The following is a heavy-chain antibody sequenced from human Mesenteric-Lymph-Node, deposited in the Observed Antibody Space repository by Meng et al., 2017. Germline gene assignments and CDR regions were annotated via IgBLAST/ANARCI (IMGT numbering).Heavy chain of an antibody. D-gene: IGHD1-26*01. Sequence: PLQELGPGLVKPSQTLSLTCTVSGGAISSGDYYWSWIRQPPGKGLEWIGCIYYSGSTYYNPSLKGRVTISVDTSKNQFSLNLSSVTAADTAVYYCARGQRSYSGSYPEWFDPWGQGTLVTVSS. J-gene: IGHJ5*02. V-gene: IGHV4-30-4*01. CDR2: IYYSGST. CDR3: ARGQRSYSGSYPEWFDP. CDR1: GGAISSGDYY.